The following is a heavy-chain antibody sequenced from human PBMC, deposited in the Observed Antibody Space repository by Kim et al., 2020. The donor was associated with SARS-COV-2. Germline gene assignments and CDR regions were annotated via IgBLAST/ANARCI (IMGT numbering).Heavy chain of an antibody. Sequence: GGSLRLSCAASGFTFSSYGMHWVRQAPGKGLEWVAVIWYDGSNKYYADSVKGRFTISRDNSKNTLYLQMNSLRAEDTAVYYCARGFSPLDNYYYGMDVWGQGTTVTVSS. CDR3: ARGFSPLDNYYYGMDV. J-gene: IGHJ6*02. D-gene: IGHD3-3*01. CDR1: GFTFSSYG. V-gene: IGHV3-33*01. CDR2: IWYDGSNK.